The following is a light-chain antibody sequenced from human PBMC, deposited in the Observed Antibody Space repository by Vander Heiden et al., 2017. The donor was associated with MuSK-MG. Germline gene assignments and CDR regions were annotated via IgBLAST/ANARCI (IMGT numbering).Light chain of an antibody. J-gene: IGLJ3*02. CDR1: NIGYES. Sequence: SYVLTQPPSVSVAPGQTATITCGGQNIGYESVHWYHQKPGQAPVLVVYDGSDRPSGIPERISGSNSGNTATLTITRVEAGDEADYYCQVWDSGSDQAVFGGGTKLTVL. CDR3: QVWDSGSDQAV. V-gene: IGLV3-21*02. CDR2: DGS.